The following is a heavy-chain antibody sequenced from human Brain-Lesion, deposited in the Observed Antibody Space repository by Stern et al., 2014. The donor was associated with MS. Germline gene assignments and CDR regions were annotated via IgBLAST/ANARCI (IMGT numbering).Heavy chain of an antibody. V-gene: IGHV1-24*01. Sequence: VQLVESGAEVKKPGASVKGSCKVSGYTLTELSMHWVRQAPGKGLEWMGGFDPEDGESIYEKKFQGRVTMTEDTSTDTAYMELSSLRSEDTAIYYCATDLQQPLVDTFDIWGQGTMVTVSS. J-gene: IGHJ3*02. CDR1: GYTLTELS. D-gene: IGHD6-13*01. CDR2: FDPEDGES. CDR3: ATDLQQPLVDTFDI.